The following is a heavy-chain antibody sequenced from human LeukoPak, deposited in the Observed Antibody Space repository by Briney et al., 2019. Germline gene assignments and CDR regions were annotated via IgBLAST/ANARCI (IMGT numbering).Heavy chain of an antibody. Sequence: GGSLRLSCAASGFTFSSYWMHWVRQAPGKGLVWVSRINSDGSSTSYADSVKGRFTISRDNAKNTLYLQMNSLRAEDTAVYYCARRIRVATKKPQYGMDVWGQGTTVTVSS. V-gene: IGHV3-74*01. CDR2: INSDGSST. J-gene: IGHJ6*02. CDR3: ARRIRVATKKPQYGMDV. CDR1: GFTFSSYW. D-gene: IGHD5-12*01.